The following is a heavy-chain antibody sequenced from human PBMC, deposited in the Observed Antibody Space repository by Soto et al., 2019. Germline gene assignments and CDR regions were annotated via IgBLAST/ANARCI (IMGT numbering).Heavy chain of an antibody. V-gene: IGHV3-33*01. CDR1: GFTFSSYG. CDR2: IWYDGSNK. D-gene: IGHD5-12*01. CDR3: ARGHAELYSGYPEDDGVNFDY. Sequence: GGSLRLSCAASGFTFSSYGMHWVRQAPGKGLEWVAVIWYDGSNKYYADSVKGRFTISRDNSKNTLYLQMNSLRAEDTAVYYCARGHAELYSGYPEDDGVNFDYWGQGTLVTVSS. J-gene: IGHJ4*02.